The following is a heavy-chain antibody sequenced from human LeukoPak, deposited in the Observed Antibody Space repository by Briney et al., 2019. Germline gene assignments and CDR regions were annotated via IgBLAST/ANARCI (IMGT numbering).Heavy chain of an antibody. CDR1: GYTFISYG. V-gene: IGHV1-18*01. J-gene: IGHJ4*02. CDR3: ARGEVGGSYGIAFDY. D-gene: IGHD1-26*01. CDR2: ISAYNGNT. Sequence: ASVKVSCKASGYTFISYGISWVRQAPGQGLEWMGWISAYNGNTNYAQKFQGRVTMTTDTSTSTAYMELRSQRSDDTAVYYCARGEVGGSYGIAFDYWGQGTLVTVSS.